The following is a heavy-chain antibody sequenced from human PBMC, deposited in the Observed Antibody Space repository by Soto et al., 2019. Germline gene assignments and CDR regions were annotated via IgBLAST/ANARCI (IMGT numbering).Heavy chain of an antibody. V-gene: IGHV1-8*01. D-gene: IGHD2-21*02. CDR2: MNAANGNA. Sequence: QERLVQSGAELRRPGASVKISCRASGYNFPSSNVNWARQASGQGPEWLGWMNAANGNAALARDLQGRVTMTRVLSTDTAYLELGGLSSGDTAMYYCALAVGIGVTGLDLWGPGTFVTVSA. CDR1: GYNFPSSN. CDR3: ALAVGIGVTGLDL. J-gene: IGHJ5*02.